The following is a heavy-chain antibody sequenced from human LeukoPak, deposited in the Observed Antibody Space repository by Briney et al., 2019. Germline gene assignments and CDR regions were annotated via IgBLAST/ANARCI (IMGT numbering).Heavy chain of an antibody. D-gene: IGHD6-19*01. CDR3: AAGDSSGSLDY. J-gene: IGHJ4*02. CDR2: IVVCSGNT. Sequence: SVKVSCKASVFTFTSSAVQLVRQARGQRLEGIGLIVVCSGNTNYAQKFQERVTITRDMSTSTAYMELSSLRSEDTAVSYCAAGDSSGSLDYWGQGTLVTVSS. CDR1: VFTFTSSA. V-gene: IGHV1-58*01.